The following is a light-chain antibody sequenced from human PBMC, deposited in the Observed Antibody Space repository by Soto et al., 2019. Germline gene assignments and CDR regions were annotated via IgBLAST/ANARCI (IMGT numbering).Light chain of an antibody. V-gene: IGKV3-15*01. J-gene: IGKJ2*01. CDR2: GAS. CDR1: QSVSSN. Sequence: VVMTQSPATLSVSPGERATLSCRASQSVSSNLAWYQQRPGQAPRLLIYGASTRATGIPARFSGSGSGTEFTLTISCLLSEDFAVYYCKQFNNWPLDPMYTFGQGTKLEIK. CDR3: KQFNNWPLDPMYT.